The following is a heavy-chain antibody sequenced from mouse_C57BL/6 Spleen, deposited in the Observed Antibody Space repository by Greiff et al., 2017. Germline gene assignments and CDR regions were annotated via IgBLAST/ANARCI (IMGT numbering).Heavy chain of an antibody. Sequence: QVQLQQSGPELVKPGASGKISCKASGYAFSSPWRNWVKQRPGKGLEWIGRIYPGDGDTNYNGKFKGKATLTADKSSSTAYMQLSSRTSEDSAVYFCAREIYGNFGYFDVWGTGTTVTVSS. D-gene: IGHD2-1*01. V-gene: IGHV1-82*01. CDR2: IYPGDGDT. J-gene: IGHJ1*03. CDR1: GYAFSSPW. CDR3: AREIYGNFGYFDV.